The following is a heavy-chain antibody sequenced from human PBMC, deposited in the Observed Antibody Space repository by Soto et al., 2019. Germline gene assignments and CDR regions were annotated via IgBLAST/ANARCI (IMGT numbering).Heavy chain of an antibody. CDR2: ISASGANT. V-gene: IGHV3-23*01. J-gene: IGHJ1*01. CDR3: AKVRGAVSPAF. D-gene: IGHD1-26*01. CDR1: GFTFIDYG. Sequence: EMQLLESGGGLVQPGGSLRVSCAASGFTFIDYGMAWVRQAPGKGLEWVSAISASGANTFYADPVRGRFTVSRDDSKNTVHLQMNSLRAEDTAIYWCAKVRGAVSPAFWGQGTLVTVSS.